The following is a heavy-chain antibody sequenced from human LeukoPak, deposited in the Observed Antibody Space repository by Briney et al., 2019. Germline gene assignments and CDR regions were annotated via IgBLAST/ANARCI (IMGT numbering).Heavy chain of an antibody. CDR1: GYTFISYW. CDR2: IYPGDSDT. Sequence: GESLKISCKGSGYTFISYWIGWVRQMPGKGLEWMGIIYPGDSDTRYSPSFQGQVTISADKSISTAYLQWSSLKAPDTAMYYCARLKGANPFYMDVWGKGTTVTISS. D-gene: IGHD1-26*01. V-gene: IGHV5-51*01. CDR3: ARLKGANPFYMDV. J-gene: IGHJ6*03.